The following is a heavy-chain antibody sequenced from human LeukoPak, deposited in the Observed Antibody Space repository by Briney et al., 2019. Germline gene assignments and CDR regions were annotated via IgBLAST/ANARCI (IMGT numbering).Heavy chain of an antibody. Sequence: GGSLRLSCAASGFTFSTYAMSWVRQAPGKGLEWVSAISAGGTSTYYADSVRGRFTMSRDNSKNTLYLQMNSLRAEDTALYYCAKVVDKDCWGQGTLGTVSS. J-gene: IGHJ4*02. CDR3: AKVVDKDC. D-gene: IGHD3-9*01. CDR1: GFTFSTYA. V-gene: IGHV3-23*01. CDR2: ISAGGTST.